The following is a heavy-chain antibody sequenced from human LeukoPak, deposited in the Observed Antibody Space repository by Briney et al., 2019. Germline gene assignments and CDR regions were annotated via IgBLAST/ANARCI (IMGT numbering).Heavy chain of an antibody. CDR1: GFTFSSSA. CDR2: RSGSGGNT. V-gene: IGHV3-23*01. D-gene: IGHD3-10*01. Sequence: GGSLRLSCAAYGFTFSSSAMSWVRQAPGKGLGSDSARSGSGGNTYYAVSVKGRFSISRDNSKTTLYLQMNSLRVEDTAVYYCAKYPANGYYATYFDSWGEGTLVTVSS. CDR3: AKYPANGYYATYFDS. J-gene: IGHJ4*02.